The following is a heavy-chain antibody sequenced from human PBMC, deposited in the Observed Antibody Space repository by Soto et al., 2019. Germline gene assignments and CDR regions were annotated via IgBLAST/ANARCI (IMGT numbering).Heavy chain of an antibody. CDR3: AKCSHTNAFVAFDL. CDR1: GFTFSNYA. J-gene: IGHJ3*01. V-gene: IGHV3-23*01. Sequence: PGGSLRLSCAASGFTFSNYAMIWVRQAPGKGLEWVSTISGSGVNTYYADSVEGRFTISRDNSENTLFLQMDSLRAEDTAVYYCAKCSHTNAFVAFDLWGQGTMVTVSS. CDR2: ISGSGVNT.